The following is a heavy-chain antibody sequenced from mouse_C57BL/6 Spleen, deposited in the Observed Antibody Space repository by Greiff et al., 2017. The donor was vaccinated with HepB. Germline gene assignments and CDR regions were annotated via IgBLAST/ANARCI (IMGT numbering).Heavy chain of an antibody. CDR1: GFTFSDFY. CDR2: SRNKANDYTT. D-gene: IGHD4-1*01. V-gene: IGHV7-1*01. J-gene: IGHJ4*01. Sequence: EVKLMESGGGLVQSGRSLRLSCATSGFTFSDFYMEWVRQAPGKGLEWIAASRNKANDYTTEYSASVKGRFIVSRDTSQSILYLQMNALRAEDTAIYYCARDAYWGAMDYWGQGTSVTVSS. CDR3: ARDAYWGAMDY.